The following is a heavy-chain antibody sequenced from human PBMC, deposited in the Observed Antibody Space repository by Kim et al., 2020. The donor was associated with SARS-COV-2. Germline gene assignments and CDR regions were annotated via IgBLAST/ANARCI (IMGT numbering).Heavy chain of an antibody. CDR3: ARDSGWNRRYNYFDS. Sequence: ASVKVSCKPSGYTFVNNYIHYLRQAPGQGPEWMGWINPGSGGTISAQKFQGRVTITRDTSTNTAFMELTSLTSGDTAIYYCARDSGWNRRYNYFDSWGQGTRVTVFS. CDR1: GYTFVNNY. D-gene: IGHD1-1*01. J-gene: IGHJ5*01. V-gene: IGHV1-2*02. CDR2: INPGSGGT.